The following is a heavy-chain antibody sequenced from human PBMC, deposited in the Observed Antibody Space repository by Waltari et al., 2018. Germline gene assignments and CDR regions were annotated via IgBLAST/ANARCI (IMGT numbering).Heavy chain of an antibody. V-gene: IGHV4-38-2*01. J-gene: IGHJ6*02. CDR2: IYHSGST. CDR1: GYSISSGYY. Sequence: QVQLQESGPGLVKPSETLSLTCAVSGYSISSGYYWGWIRQPPGKGLEWIGTIYHSGSTYSNPSLKSRVTISVDTSKNQFSLKLSSVTAADTAVYYCARVPMVRGVLAFMDVWGQGTTVTVSS. CDR3: ARVPMVRGVLAFMDV. D-gene: IGHD3-10*01.